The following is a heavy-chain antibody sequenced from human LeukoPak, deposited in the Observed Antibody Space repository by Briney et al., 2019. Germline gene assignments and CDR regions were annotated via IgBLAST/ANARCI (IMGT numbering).Heavy chain of an antibody. CDR3: ASSDLEYCTNGVCQYYFDY. J-gene: IGHJ4*02. CDR2: IIPIFGTA. V-gene: IGHV1-69*05. CDR1: GGTFSSYA. D-gene: IGHD2-8*01. Sequence: SVKVSCKASGGTFSSYAISWVRQAPGQGLGWMGGIIPIFGTANYAQKFQGRVTITTDESTSTAYMELSSLRSEDTAVYYCASSDLEYCTNGVCQYYFDYWGQGTLVTVSS.